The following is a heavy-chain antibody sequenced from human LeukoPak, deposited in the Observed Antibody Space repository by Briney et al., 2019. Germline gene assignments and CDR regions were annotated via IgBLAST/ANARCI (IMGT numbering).Heavy chain of an antibody. D-gene: IGHD3-16*02. CDR3: ARLPYRDGVAQDY. CDR1: GYTFTGYY. V-gene: IGHV1-2*02. CDR2: INPNSGVT. J-gene: IGHJ4*02. Sequence: ASVKVSCKSSGYTFTGYYMHWVRQAPGQGLEWMGWINPNSGVTNYAQKFRGRVTMTRDTSISTAYMELSRLRSDDTAVYYCARLPYRDGVAQDYWGQGTLVTVSP.